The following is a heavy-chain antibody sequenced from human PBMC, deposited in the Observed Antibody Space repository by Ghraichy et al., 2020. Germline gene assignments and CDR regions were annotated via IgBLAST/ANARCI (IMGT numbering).Heavy chain of an antibody. J-gene: IGHJ2*01. CDR3: ARDTSWLSAVVPNWYFDL. Sequence: GGSLRLSCAASGFTFSTYGMHWVRQAPGKGLEWVAVIWYDGSNKYYADSVKGRFTISRDNSKNTLYLQMNSLRAEDTAVYYCARDTSWLSAVVPNWYFDLWGRGTLVTVSS. V-gene: IGHV3-33*01. CDR1: GFTFSTYG. CDR2: IWYDGSNK. D-gene: IGHD3-22*01.